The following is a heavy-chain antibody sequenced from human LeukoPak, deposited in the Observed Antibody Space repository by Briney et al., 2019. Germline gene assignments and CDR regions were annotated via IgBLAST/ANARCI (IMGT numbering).Heavy chain of an antibody. V-gene: IGHV4-61*02. J-gene: IGHJ5*02. CDR1: GGSISSGSHY. Sequence: SQTLSLTCTVSGGSISSGSHYWSWIRQPAGKGLEWIGRIYTSGSTDYNPSLKSRVTISVDTSKNQFSLKLSSVTAADTAVYYCARGQYCSSTSCEGMFDPWGQGTLVTVSS. CDR2: IYTSGST. CDR3: ARGQYCSSTSCEGMFDP. D-gene: IGHD2-2*01.